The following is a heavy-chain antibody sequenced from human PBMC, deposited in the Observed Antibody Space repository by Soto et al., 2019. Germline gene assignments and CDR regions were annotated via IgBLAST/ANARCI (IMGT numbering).Heavy chain of an antibody. CDR1: GFTLRRHG. CDR3: ARWSNHKVVDP. V-gene: IGHV3-33*03. CDR2: IWYDGSEQ. J-gene: IGHJ5*02. D-gene: IGHD2-8*02. Sequence: QEQLVESGGGVVQPGMSLRLSCEGSGFTLRRHGMHWVRQSPGKGLEWLAVIWYDGSEQYYADSVKGRFTISRDNSKNMLYLQLNTLTVEDTAVYYCARWSNHKVVDPWGQGTMVTVS.